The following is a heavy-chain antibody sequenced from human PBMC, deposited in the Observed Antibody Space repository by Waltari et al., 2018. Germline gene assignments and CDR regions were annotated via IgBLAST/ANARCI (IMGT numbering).Heavy chain of an antibody. D-gene: IGHD1-20*01. CDR2: IYYSGST. CDR1: GGSISSSSSY. Sequence: QLQLQESGPGLVKPSETLSLPCTVSGGSISSSSSYWGWIRQPPGKGLDWIGSIYYSGSTYYNPSLKSRVTISVDTSKNQFSLKLSSVTAADTAVYYCARGSRITGRSWFDPWGQGTLVTVSS. V-gene: IGHV4-39*07. J-gene: IGHJ5*02. CDR3: ARGSRITGRSWFDP.